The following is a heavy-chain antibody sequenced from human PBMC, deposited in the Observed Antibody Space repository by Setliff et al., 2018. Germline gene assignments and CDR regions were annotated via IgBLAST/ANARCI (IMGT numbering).Heavy chain of an antibody. CDR3: TRGTGRSWSLDP. Sequence: GGSLRLSCAVSGFTVSSNYMSWVRQAPGKGLEWVSVIYSGGSTYYTDSVKGRFTISRDNSKNTLYLQMNSLRLDDTAVYYCTRGTGRSWSLDPWGQGTLVTVS. J-gene: IGHJ5*02. V-gene: IGHV3-53*01. CDR2: IYSGGST. D-gene: IGHD6-13*01. CDR1: GFTVSSNY.